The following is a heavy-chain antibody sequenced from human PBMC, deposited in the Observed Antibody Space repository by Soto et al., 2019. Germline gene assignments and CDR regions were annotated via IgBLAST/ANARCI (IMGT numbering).Heavy chain of an antibody. J-gene: IGHJ4*02. CDR2: IIGGTI. D-gene: IGHD3-3*01. CDR1: GFTFSSYE. Sequence: EVQLVESGGGLVRPGGSLRLSCTASGFTFSSYEMNWVRQAPGKGLEWVSYIIGGTIYYADSVKGRFTISRDDAKNSLYLKMNSLSAEDTAVSYCARGGVLRFFEGWGQGPLVTVSS. V-gene: IGHV3-48*03. CDR3: ARGGVLRFFEG.